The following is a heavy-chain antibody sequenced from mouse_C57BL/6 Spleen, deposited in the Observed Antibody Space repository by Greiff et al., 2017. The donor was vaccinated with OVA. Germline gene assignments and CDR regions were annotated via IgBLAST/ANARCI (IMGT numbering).Heavy chain of an antibody. Sequence: VQLKESGPGLVKPSQSLSLTCSVTGYSITSGYYWNWIRQFPGNKLEWMGYIRYDGSTNYNPSLKNRISITRDTSKNQFFLKLNSVTTEDTATYDCASFYDGYYAMDYWGQGTSVTVSS. CDR1: GYSITSGYY. V-gene: IGHV3-6*01. J-gene: IGHJ4*01. CDR3: ASFYDGYYAMDY. CDR2: IRYDGST. D-gene: IGHD2-3*01.